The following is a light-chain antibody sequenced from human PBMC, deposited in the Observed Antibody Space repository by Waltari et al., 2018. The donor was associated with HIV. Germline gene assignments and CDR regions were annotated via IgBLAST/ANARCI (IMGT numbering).Light chain of an antibody. V-gene: IGLV2-23*01. CDR1: SSDVGSYNL. Sequence: QSALTPPASVSGSPGQPITISCTGTSSDVGSYNLVSRYQQHPGKAPKLMIYEGSKRPSGVSNRFSGSKSGNTASLTISGLQAEDEADYYCCSYAGSSTPVFGGGTKLTVL. CDR3: CSYAGSSTPV. J-gene: IGLJ2*01. CDR2: EGS.